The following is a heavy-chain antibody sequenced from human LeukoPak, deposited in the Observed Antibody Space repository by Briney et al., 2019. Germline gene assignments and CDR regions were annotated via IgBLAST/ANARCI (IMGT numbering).Heavy chain of an antibody. V-gene: IGHV4-39*01. CDR3: ARRVYGGKMHRRFDP. J-gene: IGHJ5*02. D-gene: IGHD4-23*01. Sequence: PSETLSLTCTVSGGSISSSSYYWGWIRQPPGKGLEWIGSIYYSGSTYYNPSLKSRVTISVDTSKNQFSLKLSSVTAADTAVYYCARRVYGGKMHRRFDPWGQGTLVTVSS. CDR1: GGSISSSSYY. CDR2: IYYSGST.